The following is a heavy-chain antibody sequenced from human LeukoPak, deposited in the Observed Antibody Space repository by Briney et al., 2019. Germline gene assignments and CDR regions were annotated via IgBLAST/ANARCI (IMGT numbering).Heavy chain of an antibody. V-gene: IGHV4-4*02. D-gene: IGHD3-16*01. Sequence: SETLSLTCAVSGGSISTNNWWSWVRQPPGKGLEWIGKIYHTGSTNYSPSLRSRVTMSIDKSNNQFSLNLNSVTAADTAVYYCAKSGDYLWDYWGQGTLVTVSS. CDR3: AKSGDYLWDY. CDR1: GGSISTNNW. CDR2: IYHTGST. J-gene: IGHJ4*02.